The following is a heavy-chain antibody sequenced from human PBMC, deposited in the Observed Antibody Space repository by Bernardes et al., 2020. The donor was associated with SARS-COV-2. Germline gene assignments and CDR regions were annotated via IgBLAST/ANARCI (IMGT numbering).Heavy chain of an antibody. Sequence: SETLSLTCTVSGGSLRSSYWCWIRQRPGPGLAWIGYLYYSGSTNYNPSLKSRVTISVDTSKNQFSLKLSSVTAADTAVYYCSGDEGDYVIDYWGQGTLVTVSS. CDR2: LYYSGST. CDR3: SGDEGDYVIDY. V-gene: IGHV4-59*01. J-gene: IGHJ4*02. D-gene: IGHD4-17*01. CDR1: GGSLRSSY.